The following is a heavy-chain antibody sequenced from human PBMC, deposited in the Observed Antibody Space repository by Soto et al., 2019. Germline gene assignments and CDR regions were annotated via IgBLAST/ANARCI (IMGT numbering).Heavy chain of an antibody. J-gene: IGHJ6*02. CDR3: ASLPKSHKRWLVRVYGMDV. Sequence: GGSLRLSCAASGFTFSSYEMNWVRQAPGKGLEWVSYISSSGSTIYYADSVKGRFTISRDNAKNSLYLQMNSLRAEDTAVYYCASLPKSHKRWLVRVYGMDVWGQGTTVTVSS. V-gene: IGHV3-48*03. CDR2: ISSSGSTI. D-gene: IGHD5-12*01. CDR1: GFTFSSYE.